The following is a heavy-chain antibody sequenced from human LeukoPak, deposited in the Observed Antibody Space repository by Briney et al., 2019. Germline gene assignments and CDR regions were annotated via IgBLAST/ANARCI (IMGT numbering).Heavy chain of an antibody. Sequence: GGSLRLSCAASGFTVSTNYMSWVRQAPGKGLGCVSVMYSGGSTHYADSVKGRFTISRDNAKNSLFLQMSSLRAEDTAVYYCARGEPANWFDPWGQGTLVTVSS. D-gene: IGHD1-26*01. J-gene: IGHJ5*02. CDR2: MYSGGST. CDR3: ARGEPANWFDP. CDR1: GFTVSTNY. V-gene: IGHV3-53*01.